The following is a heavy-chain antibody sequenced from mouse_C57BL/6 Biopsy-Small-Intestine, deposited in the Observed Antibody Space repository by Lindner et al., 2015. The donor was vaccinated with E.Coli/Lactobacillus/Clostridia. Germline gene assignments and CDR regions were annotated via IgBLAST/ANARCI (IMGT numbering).Heavy chain of an antibody. Sequence: VQLQESGPELMKPGASLKLSCKATGYTFTGQWIEWVKQRPGHGLEWIGEILPGSGDTKYNEKFKGKVTFTADTSSNTAYMELSSLTTEDSAIYYCANDGYPWFAYWGQGTLVTVSA. CDR1: GYTFTGQW. D-gene: IGHD2-3*01. CDR2: ILPGSGDT. V-gene: IGHV1-9*01. J-gene: IGHJ3*01. CDR3: ANDGYPWFAY.